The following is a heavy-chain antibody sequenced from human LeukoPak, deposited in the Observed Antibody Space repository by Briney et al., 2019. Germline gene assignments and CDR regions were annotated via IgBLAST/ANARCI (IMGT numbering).Heavy chain of an antibody. J-gene: IGHJ4*02. D-gene: IGHD5-18*01. CDR1: RFTFSSYA. CDR2: ISYDGSNK. V-gene: IGHV3-30*04. Sequence: GGSLRLSCAASRFTFSSYAMHWVRQAPGKGLEWVAVISYDGSNKYYAESVKGRYTISRDNSKNTLYLQMNSLRAEDTAVYYCARNGGYSYGYDPYYFDYWGQGTLVTVSS. CDR3: ARNGGYSYGYDPYYFDY.